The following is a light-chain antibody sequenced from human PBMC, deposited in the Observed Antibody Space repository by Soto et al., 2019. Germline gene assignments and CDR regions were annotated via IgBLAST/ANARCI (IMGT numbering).Light chain of an antibody. Sequence: DIQVTQSPPTLYASVGDRVTITCRASQTISTWMAWYQQKPGKAPKLLVYDASTLQSGVASRFSGSGSGTEFTLIISGLQPDDSATYYCQQYNNTTNPMYNFGQGTKV. CDR3: QQYNNTTNPMYN. V-gene: IGKV1-5*01. J-gene: IGKJ2*01. CDR1: QTISTW. CDR2: DAS.